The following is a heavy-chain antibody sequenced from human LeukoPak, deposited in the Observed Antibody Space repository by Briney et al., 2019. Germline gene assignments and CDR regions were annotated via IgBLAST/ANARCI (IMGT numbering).Heavy chain of an antibody. CDR2: ISAYNGNT. Sequence: ASVKVSCKASGYTFTSYGISWVRQAPGQGLEWMGWISAYNGNTSYAQKLQGRVTMTTDASTSTAYMELRSLRSDDTAVYYCARDFSGITGTIGGEDAFDIWGQGTMVTVSS. J-gene: IGHJ3*02. V-gene: IGHV1-18*01. D-gene: IGHD1/OR15-1a*01. CDR3: ARDFSGITGTIGGEDAFDI. CDR1: GYTFTSYG.